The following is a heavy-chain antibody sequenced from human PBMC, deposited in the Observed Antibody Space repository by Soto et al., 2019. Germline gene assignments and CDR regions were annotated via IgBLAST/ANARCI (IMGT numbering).Heavy chain of an antibody. J-gene: IGHJ6*02. Sequence: SETLSLTCTVSGDSISSGDYYWGWIRQPPGKGLEWIGCIYYSGNTYYNPSLKRRFSISVDTSKNQFSLKLSSVTAADTAVCYCARDQRPYRPHYGMDVCGQGTTVTVYS. CDR3: ARDQRPYRPHYGMDV. CDR2: IYYSGNT. V-gene: IGHV4-30-4*02. CDR1: GDSISSGDYY.